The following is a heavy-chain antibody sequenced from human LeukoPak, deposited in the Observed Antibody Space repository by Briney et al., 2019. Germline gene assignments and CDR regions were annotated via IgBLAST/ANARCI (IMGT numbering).Heavy chain of an antibody. CDR2: INHSGST. CDR1: GGSFSGYY. J-gene: IGHJ4*02. CDR3: ARRVRPFDY. Sequence: SETLSLTCAVYGGSFSGYYWSWIRQPPGKGLEWIGEINHSGSTNYNPSLKSRVTISVDTSKNQFSLKLSSVTAADTAVYYCARRVRPFDYWGQGTLVTVSS. D-gene: IGHD1-1*01. V-gene: IGHV4-34*01.